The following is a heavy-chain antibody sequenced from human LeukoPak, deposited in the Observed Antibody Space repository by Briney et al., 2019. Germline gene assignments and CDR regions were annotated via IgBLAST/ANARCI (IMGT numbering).Heavy chain of an antibody. CDR3: AREAVDSSRGIFDF. V-gene: IGHV3-11*01. Sequence: PGGSLRLSCAASGFTFSDYYMSWIRQAPGKGLQWVSFISNSGGTMSYADSVQGRFTIYRDNAKNSVFLQMNNLRAEDTAVYYCAREAVDSSRGIFDFWGQGTLVTVSS. J-gene: IGHJ4*02. CDR2: ISNSGGTM. CDR1: GFTFSDYY. D-gene: IGHD3-16*01.